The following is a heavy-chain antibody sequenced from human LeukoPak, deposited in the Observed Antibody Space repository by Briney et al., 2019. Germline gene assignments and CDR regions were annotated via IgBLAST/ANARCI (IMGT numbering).Heavy chain of an antibody. CDR2: IIPIFGTA. CDR1: VGTFSSYA. V-gene: IGHV1-69*05. D-gene: IGHD3-22*01. J-gene: IGHJ5*02. CDR3: AREEDYYDSSGSPRSWFGP. Sequence: SVKVSCKASVGTFSSYAISWVRQAPGQGLEWMGRIIPIFGTANYAQKFQGRVTITTDESTSTAYMELSSLRSEDTAVYYCAREEDYYDSSGSPRSWFGPWGQGTLATVSS.